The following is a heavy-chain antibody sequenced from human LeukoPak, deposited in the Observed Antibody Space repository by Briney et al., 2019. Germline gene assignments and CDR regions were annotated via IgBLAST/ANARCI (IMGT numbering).Heavy chain of an antibody. D-gene: IGHD2-15*01. CDR1: GFTFSSYA. J-gene: IGHJ6*02. V-gene: IGHV3-30-3*01. CDR3: ARDLRYCSGGSCYYYYYGMDV. Sequence: PGGSLRLSCAASGFTFSSYAMHWVRQAPGKGLEWVAVISYDGSNKYYADSVKGRFTISRDNSKNTLYLQMNSLRAEDTAVYYCARDLRYCSGGSCYYYYYGMDVWGQGTTVTVSS. CDR2: ISYDGSNK.